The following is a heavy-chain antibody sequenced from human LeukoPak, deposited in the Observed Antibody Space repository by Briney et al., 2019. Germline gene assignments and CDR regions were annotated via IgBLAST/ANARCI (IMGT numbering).Heavy chain of an antibody. J-gene: IGHJ4*02. CDR3: ARDGPYVALRGYYFDY. D-gene: IGHD5-12*01. Sequence: PGRSLRLSCAASGFTFSSYAMHWVRQAPGKELEWVAVISYDGSNKYYADSVKGRFTISRDNSKNTLYLQMNSLRAEDTAVYYCARDGPYVALRGYYFDYWGQGTLVTVSS. V-gene: IGHV3-30-3*01. CDR1: GFTFSSYA. CDR2: ISYDGSNK.